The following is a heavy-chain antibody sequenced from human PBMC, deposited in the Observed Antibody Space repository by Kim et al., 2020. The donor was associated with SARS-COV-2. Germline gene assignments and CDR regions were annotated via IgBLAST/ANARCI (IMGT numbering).Heavy chain of an antibody. CDR1: GGSISSSSYY. CDR2: IYYSGST. CDR3: ASQVEPDYFDY. J-gene: IGHJ4*02. V-gene: IGHV4-39*01. Sequence: SETLSLTCTVSGGSISSSSYYWGWIRQPPGKGLEWIGSIYYSGSTYYNPSLKSRVTISVDTSKNQFSLKLSSVTAADTAVYYCASQVEPDYFDYWGQGTLVTVSS.